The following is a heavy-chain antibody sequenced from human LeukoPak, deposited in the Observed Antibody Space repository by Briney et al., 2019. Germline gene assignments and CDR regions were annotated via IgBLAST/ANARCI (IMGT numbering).Heavy chain of an antibody. CDR3: ARDGVGALDY. CDR1: GFTFSSYS. D-gene: IGHD1-26*01. V-gene: IGHV3-21*01. J-gene: IGHJ4*02. CDR2: ISSGSSYI. Sequence: PGGSLRLSCAASGFTFSSYSMNWVRQAPGKGLEWVSSISSGSSYIYYADSVKGRFTISRDNAKNSLYLQMNSLRAEDTAVYYCARDGVGALDYWGQGTLVTVSS.